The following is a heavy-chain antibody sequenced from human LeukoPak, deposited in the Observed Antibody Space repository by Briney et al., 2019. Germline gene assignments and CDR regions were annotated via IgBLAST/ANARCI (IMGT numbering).Heavy chain of an antibody. V-gene: IGHV3-53*01. J-gene: IGHJ3*02. CDR3: ARDLRGGYNASDI. Sequence: GGSLRLSCAASGFTVSSNYMSWVRQAPGKGLEWVSVIYSGGSSYYADSVKGRFTISRDNSKNTLYLQMNSLRAEDTAVYYCARDLRGGYNASDIWGQGTMVTVSS. CDR1: GFTVSSNY. D-gene: IGHD5-12*01. CDR2: IYSGGSS.